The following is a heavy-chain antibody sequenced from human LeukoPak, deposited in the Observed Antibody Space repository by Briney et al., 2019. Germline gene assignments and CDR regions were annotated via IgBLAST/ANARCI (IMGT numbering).Heavy chain of an antibody. D-gene: IGHD5-18*01. CDR2: IYSGGST. V-gene: IGHV3-66*01. CDR3: ARETWIQLTSDYYYGMDV. CDR1: GFTVSSNY. J-gene: IGHJ6*02. Sequence: PGGSLRLSCAASGFTVSSNYMSWVRQAPGKGLEWVSVIYSGGSTYYADSVKGRFTISRDNSKNTLYLQMNSLRAEDTAVYYCARETWIQLTSDYYYGMDVGGQGTTVTVSS.